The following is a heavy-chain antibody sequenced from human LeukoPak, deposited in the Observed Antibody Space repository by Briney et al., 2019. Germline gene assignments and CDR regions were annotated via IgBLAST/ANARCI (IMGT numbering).Heavy chain of an antibody. V-gene: IGHV4-59*01. CDR2: IYYTGNT. J-gene: IGHJ3*02. CDR1: GGSIRNYY. Sequence: SETLSLTCTGSGGSIRNYYWSWIRQPPGKGLEWIGYIYYTGNTNYSPSLSSRVTISVDTSKNQFSLKLSSVTAADTAVYFCARPSKVGSSFGAFDIWGQGTRVTVSS. D-gene: IGHD1-26*01. CDR3: ARPSKVGSSFGAFDI.